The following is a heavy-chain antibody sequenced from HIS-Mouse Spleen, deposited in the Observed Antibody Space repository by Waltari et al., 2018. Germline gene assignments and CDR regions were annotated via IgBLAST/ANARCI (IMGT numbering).Heavy chain of an antibody. V-gene: IGHV4-31*03. J-gene: IGHJ5*02. CDR3: ARSPYYDFWSGYSDNWFDP. D-gene: IGHD3-3*01. Sequence: QVQLQESGPGLVTPSQTLSLTCTVPGGSIRSGGYYWSWFRQHPGKGLAWIGYIYYSGSTYYNPSLKSRVTISVDTSKNQFSLKLSSVTAADTAVYYCARSPYYDFWSGYSDNWFDPWGQGTLVTVSS. CDR1: GGSIRSGGYY. CDR2: IYYSGST.